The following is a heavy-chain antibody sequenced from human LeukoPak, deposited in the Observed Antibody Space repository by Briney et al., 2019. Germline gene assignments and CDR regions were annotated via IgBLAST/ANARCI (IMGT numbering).Heavy chain of an antibody. CDR1: GFTFSSYA. Sequence: GGSLRLSCAASGFTFSSYAMNWVRQAPGKELEWVSGISYSGGSTYYADSVKGRFTISRDNSKNTLYLRMDSLRAEDTAVYYCAKRLAAAGIFYFDSWGQGTLVTVSS. J-gene: IGHJ4*02. V-gene: IGHV3-23*01. CDR2: ISYSGGST. D-gene: IGHD6-13*01. CDR3: AKRLAAAGIFYFDS.